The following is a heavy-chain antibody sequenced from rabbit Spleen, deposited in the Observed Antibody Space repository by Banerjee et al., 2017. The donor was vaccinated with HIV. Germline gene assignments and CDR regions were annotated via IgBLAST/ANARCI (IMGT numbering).Heavy chain of an antibody. J-gene: IGHJ6*01. V-gene: IGHV1S47*01. CDR2: IANGDGST. CDR3: ARARDTYDDIGDYARLDL. CDR1: GFDFSSNA. D-gene: IGHD2-1*01. Sequence: QEQLVESGGGLVQPEGSLTLTCEASGFDFSSNAMCWVRQAPGKGPEWIACIANGDGSTYYANWVNGRFTISRSTSLNTVTLQMTSLTAADTATYFCARARDTYDDIGDYARLDLWGPGTLVTVS.